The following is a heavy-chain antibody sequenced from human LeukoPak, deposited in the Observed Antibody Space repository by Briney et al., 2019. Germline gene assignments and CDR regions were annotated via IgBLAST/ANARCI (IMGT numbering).Heavy chain of an antibody. J-gene: IGHJ6*03. D-gene: IGHD6-13*01. CDR3: ARADSVPAGDYHYWYMDV. V-gene: IGHV1-2*02. CDR1: GFTLIDY. Sequence: ASVTVSCKASGFTLIDYIHWVRQDPSQGLQWMGWIKANSGDTEYAQKFQGRVTMTRDTSISTVYMELSSLRSDDTAVYYCARADSVPAGDYHYWYMDVWGKGTTVTVSS. CDR2: IKANSGDT.